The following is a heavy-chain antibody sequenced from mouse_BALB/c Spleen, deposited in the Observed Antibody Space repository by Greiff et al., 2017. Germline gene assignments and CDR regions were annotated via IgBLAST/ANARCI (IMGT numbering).Heavy chain of an antibody. CDR3: AKSPLYGSSLDWYFDG. V-gene: IGHV2-5-1*01. CDR1: GFSLTSYG. CDR2: IWRGGST. J-gene: IGHJ1*01. Sequence: VQLQESGPSLVQPSQSLSITCTVSGFSLTSYGVHWVRQSPGKGLEWLGVIWRGGSTDYNAAFMSRLSITKDNSKSQVFFKMNSLQADDTAIYYCAKSPLYGSSLDWYFDGWGAGTTVTVSS. D-gene: IGHD1-1*01.